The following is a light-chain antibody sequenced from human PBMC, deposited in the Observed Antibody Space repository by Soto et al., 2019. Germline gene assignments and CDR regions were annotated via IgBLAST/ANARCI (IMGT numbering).Light chain of an antibody. J-gene: IGKJ1*01. V-gene: IGKV1-39*01. CDR3: QQSYSTPPKT. Sequence: DIQMTQSPSSLSASVGDRVTLTCRASQSISSYLNWYQQKPGKAPKLLIYAASSLQSGVPSRFSGSGSGTDFTLTIRSLQPEDFATYYCQQSYSTPPKTFGQGTTGDIK. CDR2: AAS. CDR1: QSISSY.